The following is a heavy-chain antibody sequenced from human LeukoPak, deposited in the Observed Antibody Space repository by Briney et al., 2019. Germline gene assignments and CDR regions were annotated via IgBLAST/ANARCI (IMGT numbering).Heavy chain of an antibody. CDR3: ASWGGSYSTARFDY. CDR1: GGSISSYY. CDR2: IYYSGST. Sequence: SEALSLTCTVSGGSISSYYWSWIRQPPGKGLEWIGYIYYSGSTNYNPSLKSRVTISVDTSKNQFSLKLSSVTAADTAVYYCASWGGSYSTARFDYWGQGTLVTVSS. J-gene: IGHJ4*02. D-gene: IGHD1-26*01. V-gene: IGHV4-59*01.